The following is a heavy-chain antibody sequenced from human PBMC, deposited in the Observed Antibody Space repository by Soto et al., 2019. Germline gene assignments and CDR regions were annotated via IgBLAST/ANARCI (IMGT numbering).Heavy chain of an antibody. D-gene: IGHD4-17*01. Sequence: QVQLVQSGAEVKKPGASVKVSCKASGYTFTSYDINWVRQATGQGLEYLGWMNPNSGNTAYVQKFQGRVTMTWDTSITTAYMELSSLRSEDTAVYFCATGIKYGAYSWWFDPWGQGTLVTVSS. CDR2: MNPNSGNT. CDR3: ATGIKYGAYSWWFDP. J-gene: IGHJ5*02. CDR1: GYTFTSYD. V-gene: IGHV1-8*01.